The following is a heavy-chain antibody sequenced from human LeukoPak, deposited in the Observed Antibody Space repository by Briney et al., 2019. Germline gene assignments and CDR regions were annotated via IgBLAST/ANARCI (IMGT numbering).Heavy chain of an antibody. V-gene: IGHV3-33*06. CDR2: IWYDGSNK. J-gene: IGHJ4*02. D-gene: IGHD5-18*01. CDR3: AKGKDVDTAMVTN. Sequence: GGSLRLSCAASGFTFSSYGMHWVRQAPGKGLEWVAVIWYDGSNKYYADSAKGRFTISRDNSKNTLYLQMNSLRAEDTAVYYCAKGKDVDTAMVTNWGQGTLVTVSS. CDR1: GFTFSSYG.